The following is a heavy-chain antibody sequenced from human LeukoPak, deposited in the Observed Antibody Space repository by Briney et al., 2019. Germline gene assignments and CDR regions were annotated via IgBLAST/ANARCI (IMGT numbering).Heavy chain of an antibody. D-gene: IGHD6-13*01. CDR3: ASPGIAAAADY. CDR1: GFTFSSYS. J-gene: IGHJ4*02. CDR2: IKQDGSEK. Sequence: GKSLRLSCAASGFTFSSYSMHWVRQAPGKGLEWVANIKQDGSEKYYVDSVKGRFTISRDNAKNSLYLQMNSLRAEDTAVYYCASPGIAAAADYWGQGTLVTVAS. V-gene: IGHV3-7*03.